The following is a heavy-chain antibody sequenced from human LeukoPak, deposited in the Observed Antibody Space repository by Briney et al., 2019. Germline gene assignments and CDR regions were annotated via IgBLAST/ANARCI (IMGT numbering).Heavy chain of an antibody. V-gene: IGHV4-38-2*02. CDR2: IYHSGST. CDR1: GYSISSGYH. J-gene: IGHJ4*02. D-gene: IGHD6-19*01. CDR3: ARDSNAWYEPAFDY. Sequence: SETLSLTCTVSGYSISSGYHWGWIRQPPGKGLEWIGSIYHSGSTYYNPSLKSRVTISVDTSKNQFSLKLSSVTAADTAVYYCARDSNAWYEPAFDYWGQGTLVTVSS.